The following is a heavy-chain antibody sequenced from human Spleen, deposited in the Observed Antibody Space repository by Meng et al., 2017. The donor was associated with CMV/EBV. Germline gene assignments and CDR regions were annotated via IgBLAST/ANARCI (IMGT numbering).Heavy chain of an antibody. V-gene: IGHV3-33*06. CDR3: AKDMSTNLYYFHGMDV. CDR1: GFAFSSFD. J-gene: IGHJ6*02. Sequence: GESLKISCAASGFAFSSFDMHWVRQAPGKGLEWVAMTSYDESKKYYTDPVKGRFTISRDNSKRVLYLQMNGLRAEDTVVYHCAKDMSTNLYYFHGMDVWGQGTTVTVSS. D-gene: IGHD3-16*01. CDR2: TSYDESKK.